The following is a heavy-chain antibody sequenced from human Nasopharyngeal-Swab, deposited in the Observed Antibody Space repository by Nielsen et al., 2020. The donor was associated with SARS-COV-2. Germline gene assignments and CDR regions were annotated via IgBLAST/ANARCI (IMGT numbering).Heavy chain of an antibody. J-gene: IGHJ4*02. CDR2: ISSSSSYI. D-gene: IGHD6-13*01. V-gene: IGHV3-21*01. CDR3: AREEGSSWHYFDY. Sequence: LSLTCAASGFTFSIYSMNWVRQAPGKGLEWASSISSSSSYIYYADSVKGRFTISRDNAKNSLYLQMNSLRAEDTAVYYCAREEGSSWHYFDYWGQGTLVTVSS. CDR1: GFTFSIYS.